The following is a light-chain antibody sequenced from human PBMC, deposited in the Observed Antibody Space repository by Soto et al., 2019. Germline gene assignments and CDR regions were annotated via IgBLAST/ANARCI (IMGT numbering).Light chain of an antibody. V-gene: IGKV3D-15*01. J-gene: IGKJ5*01. CDR2: DAS. Sequence: DIVMTQSPATLSVSPGEGATLTCRASQRVGTKIAWYQQKPGQAPRLLIYDASTRATGVPPRFGGSGSGTDFTLTISSLQSEDFALYSCQQYNNKPPITFGQGTRLEIK. CDR3: QQYNNKPPIT. CDR1: QRVGTK.